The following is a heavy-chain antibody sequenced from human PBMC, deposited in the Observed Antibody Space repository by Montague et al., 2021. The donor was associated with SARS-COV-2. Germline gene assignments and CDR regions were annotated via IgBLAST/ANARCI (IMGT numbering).Heavy chain of an antibody. CDR1: GDSITNTYW. CDR2: VYHSGGT. Sequence: SETLSLTCAVSGDSITNTYWWTWVRQSPGKGLEWIGEVYHSGGTHCNPSLKSRVTVSLDKSKNQFSLNLSSVTAADMAVYYCARGRVDLGATGLKVVFDIWGQGTVVTVSS. CDR3: ARGRVDLGATGLKVVFDI. V-gene: IGHV4-4*02. D-gene: IGHD1-26*01. J-gene: IGHJ3*02.